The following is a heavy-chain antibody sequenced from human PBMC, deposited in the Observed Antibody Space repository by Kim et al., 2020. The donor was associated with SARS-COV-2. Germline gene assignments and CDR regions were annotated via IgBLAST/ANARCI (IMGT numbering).Heavy chain of an antibody. D-gene: IGHD6-6*01. CDR1: GGSISKYY. J-gene: IGHJ6*03. Sequence: SETLSLTCTVSGGSISKYYWTWIRQPPGKGLEWVGYIHSGGSNNYNPSLKSRLTISLDTSRTPFSLKLSSVTTADTAVYYCARGDPTISARYYIDVCGKGTTVTVSS. V-gene: IGHV4-59*01. CDR3: ARGDPTISARYYIDV. CDR2: IHSGGSN.